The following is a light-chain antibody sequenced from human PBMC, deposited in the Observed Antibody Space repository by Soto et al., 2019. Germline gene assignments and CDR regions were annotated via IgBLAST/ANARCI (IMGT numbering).Light chain of an antibody. CDR1: QDRRTY. CDR2: GAS. J-gene: IGKJ4*01. CDR3: QQIHSYPLT. Sequence: DIQLTQSPSFLSASVGDRVTITCRASQDRRTYLGWYQQKPGKAPNVLIYGASTLQSGVPSRFSGSGSGTEFTLTITSLQPEDFATYYCQQIHSYPLTFGGGTKVEIK. V-gene: IGKV1-9*01.